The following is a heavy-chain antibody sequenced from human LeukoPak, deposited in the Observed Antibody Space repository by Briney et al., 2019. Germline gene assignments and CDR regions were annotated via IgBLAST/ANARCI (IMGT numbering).Heavy chain of an antibody. CDR2: IYYSGST. Sequence: SEILSLTCTVSGGSISSYYWSWIRQPPGKGLEWIGYIYYSGSTNYNPSLKSRVTISVDTSKNQFSLKLSSVTAADTAVYYCARLLGSTSLYFDYWGQGTLVTVSS. J-gene: IGHJ4*02. D-gene: IGHD2-2*01. CDR3: ARLLGSTSLYFDY. V-gene: IGHV4-59*08. CDR1: GGSISSYY.